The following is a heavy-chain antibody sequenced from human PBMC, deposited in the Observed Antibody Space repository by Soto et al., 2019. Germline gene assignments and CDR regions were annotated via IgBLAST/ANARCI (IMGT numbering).Heavy chain of an antibody. Sequence: PSETLSLTCTVSGGSISSYYWSWIRQPPGKGLEWIGYIYYSGSTNYNPSLKSRVTISVDTSKNQFSLKLSSVTAADTAVYYCARVASVVVVAASHFDYWGQGTQVTVSS. CDR1: GGSISSYY. D-gene: IGHD2-15*01. CDR3: ARVASVVVVAASHFDY. CDR2: IYYSGST. V-gene: IGHV4-59*01. J-gene: IGHJ4*02.